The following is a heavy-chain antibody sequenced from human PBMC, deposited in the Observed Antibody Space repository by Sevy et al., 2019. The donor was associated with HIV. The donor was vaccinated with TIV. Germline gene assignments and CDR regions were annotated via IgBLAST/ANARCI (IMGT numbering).Heavy chain of an antibody. D-gene: IGHD2-2*01. CDR1: GGTFSSYA. CDR2: IIPIFGTA. V-gene: IGHV1-69*13. CDR3: ARDLRGSVVVPAAKPNYYGMDV. J-gene: IGHJ6*02. Sequence: ASVKVSCKASGGTFSSYAISWVRQAPGQGLEWMGGIIPIFGTANYAQKFQGRVTITADESTSTAYMELRSLRSEDTAVYYCARDLRGSVVVPAAKPNYYGMDVWGQGTTVTVSS.